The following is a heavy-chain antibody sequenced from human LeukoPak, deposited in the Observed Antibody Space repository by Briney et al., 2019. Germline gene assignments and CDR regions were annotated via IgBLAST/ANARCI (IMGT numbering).Heavy chain of an antibody. D-gene: IGHD3-22*01. V-gene: IGHV3-21*01. CDR1: GFTFSTHS. J-gene: IGHJ4*02. Sequence: GGSLRLSCAASGFTFSTHSMNWVRQAPGKGLEWVSSISSSSTYIYHADSVKGRFTISRDNAKNSLYLQMNSLRAEDTAMYYCARSYYDSSGYSCPDYWGQGTLVTVSS. CDR2: ISSSSTYI. CDR3: ARSYYDSSGYSCPDY.